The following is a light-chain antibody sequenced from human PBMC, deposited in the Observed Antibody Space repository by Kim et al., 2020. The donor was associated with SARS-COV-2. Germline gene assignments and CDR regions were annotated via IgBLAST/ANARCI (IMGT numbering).Light chain of an antibody. V-gene: IGLV1-44*01. CDR2: SDD. J-gene: IGLJ1*01. CDR1: SSNIGNNA. Sequence: QSVLTQPPSASGTPGQRVTISCSGSSSNIGNNAVNWYQQVPGTAPKLLIYSDDRRPSGVPDRFSGSKSGTSASLAISGLQSEDEADYYCAAWDDSPNGLYVFGTGTKVTVL. CDR3: AAWDDSPNGLYV.